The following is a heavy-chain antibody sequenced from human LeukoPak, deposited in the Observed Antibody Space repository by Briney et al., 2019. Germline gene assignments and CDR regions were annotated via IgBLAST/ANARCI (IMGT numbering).Heavy chain of an antibody. CDR2: ISNSGS. Sequence: SETLSLTCTVSGVSITLYYWTWIRQSPKKGLESIGDISNSGSNYNPSLSSRLTISTDTSKNHFSLRLTSVSAADTAFFYKQKTKYDILSDYSLYSPRGGFDHWGQGILVTVSS. CDR1: GVSITLYY. D-gene: IGHD3-9*01. V-gene: IGHV4-59*01. CDR3: QKTKYDILSDYSLYSPRGGFDH. J-gene: IGHJ4*02.